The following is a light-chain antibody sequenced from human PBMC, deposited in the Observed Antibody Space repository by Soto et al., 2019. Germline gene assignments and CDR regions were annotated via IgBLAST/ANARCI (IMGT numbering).Light chain of an antibody. CDR2: LNSDGSH. CDR3: QTWGTDIHVV. Sequence: QLVLTQSPSASASLGASVKLTCTLSSGHSSYAIAWHQQQPEKGPRYLMKLNSDGSHSRGDGIPDRFSGSRSGAERYLTISSLQSEDEADYYCQTWGTDIHVVFGGGTTLTVL. CDR1: SGHSSYA. V-gene: IGLV4-69*01. J-gene: IGLJ2*01.